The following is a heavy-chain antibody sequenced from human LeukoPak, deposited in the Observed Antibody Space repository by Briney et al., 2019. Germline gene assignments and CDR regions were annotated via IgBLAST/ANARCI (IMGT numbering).Heavy chain of an antibody. D-gene: IGHD6-19*01. CDR3: AKVFRIAVAGTGYFDY. CDR1: GFTFSSYA. V-gene: IGHV3-23*01. CDR2: ISGSGGST. J-gene: IGHJ4*02. Sequence: GGSLRLSCAASGFTFSSYAMSWVRQAPGKGLEWVSAISGSGGSTYYAASVKGRFTISRDNSKNTLYLQMNSLRAEDTAVYYCAKVFRIAVAGTGYFDYWGQGTLVTVSS.